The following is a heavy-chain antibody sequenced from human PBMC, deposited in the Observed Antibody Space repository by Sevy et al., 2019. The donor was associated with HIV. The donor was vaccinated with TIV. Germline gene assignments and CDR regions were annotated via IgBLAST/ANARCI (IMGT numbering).Heavy chain of an antibody. CDR3: ARGAYCSSTSCTRGRYYYYGMDV. Sequence: ASVKVSCKASGGTFSSYAINWVRQAPGQGLEWMGGIIPIFGTANYAQKFQGRVTITADESTSTAYMELSSLRSEDTAVYYCARGAYCSSTSCTRGRYYYYGMDVWGQGTTVTVSS. D-gene: IGHD2-2*01. CDR1: GGTFSSYA. V-gene: IGHV1-69*13. CDR2: IIPIFGTA. J-gene: IGHJ6*02.